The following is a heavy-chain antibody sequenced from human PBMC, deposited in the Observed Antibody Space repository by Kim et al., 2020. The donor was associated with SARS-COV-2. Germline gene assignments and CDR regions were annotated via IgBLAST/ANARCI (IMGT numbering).Heavy chain of an antibody. J-gene: IGHJ4*02. Sequence: SVKVSCKASGGTFSSYAISWVRQAPGQGLEWMGGIIPIFGTANYAQKFQGRVTITADESTSTAYMELSSLRSEDTAVYYCAREVYYYDSSGPTYDYWGQGTLVTVSS. CDR1: GGTFSSYA. D-gene: IGHD3-22*01. CDR3: AREVYYYDSSGPTYDY. V-gene: IGHV1-69*13. CDR2: IIPIFGTA.